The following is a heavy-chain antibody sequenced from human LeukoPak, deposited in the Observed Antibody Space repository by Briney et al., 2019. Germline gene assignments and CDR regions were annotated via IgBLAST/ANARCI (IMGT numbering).Heavy chain of an antibody. CDR1: GFTFSTFA. CDR2: TFTSGGEI. J-gene: IGHJ4*02. D-gene: IGHD2-8*02. CDR3: ATYRQVLLPFES. Sequence: GGSLRLSCAASGFTFSTFAMIWVRQPPGKGLEWVSRTFTSGGEIHYADSVRGGFTISRDNSKSTLSLQMNSLRAEDTAIYYCATYRQVLLPFESWGQGTLVTVSS. V-gene: IGHV3-23*01.